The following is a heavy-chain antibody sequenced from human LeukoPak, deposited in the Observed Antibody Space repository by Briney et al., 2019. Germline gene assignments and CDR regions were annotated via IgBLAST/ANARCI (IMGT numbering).Heavy chain of an antibody. CDR2: IYSGGAT. D-gene: IGHD2-15*01. V-gene: IGHV3-53*01. CDR1: GFTVSTNY. Sequence: GGSLRLSCAASGFTVSTNYMSWVRQAPGKGLEWVSVIYSGGATFYADSVKGRFTISRDNSKNTLYLQMNSLRAEDTAVYYCARDAYCSGRSCYGWGAFDIWGQGTMVTVSS. J-gene: IGHJ3*02. CDR3: ARDAYCSGRSCYGWGAFDI.